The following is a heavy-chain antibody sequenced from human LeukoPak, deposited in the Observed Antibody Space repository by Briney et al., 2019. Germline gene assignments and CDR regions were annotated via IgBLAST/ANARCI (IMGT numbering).Heavy chain of an antibody. V-gene: IGHV3-66*01. J-gene: IGHJ3*02. D-gene: IGHD6-13*01. CDR1: GFTVSSNY. Sequence: GGSLRLSCAASGFTVSSNYMSWVRQAPGKGLEWVSVIYSGGSTYYADSVKGRFTISRDNSKNTLYLQMNSLRAEDTAVYYCARGAAAGHDASDIWGQGTMVTVSS. CDR2: IYSGGST. CDR3: ARGAAAGHDASDI.